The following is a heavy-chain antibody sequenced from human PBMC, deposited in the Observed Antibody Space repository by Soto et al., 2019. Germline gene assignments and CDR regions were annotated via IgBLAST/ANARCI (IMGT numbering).Heavy chain of an antibody. J-gene: IGHJ4*02. CDR1: GFTFTRYS. CDR3: ARESEDLTSNFDY. V-gene: IGHV3-21*01. Sequence: GGSLRLSCAASGFTFTRYSMNWVRQTPGKGLEWVSSISSTTNYIYYADSMKGRFTVSRDNAKNSVYLEMNSLSAEDTAVYYCARESEDLTSNFDYWGQGTLVTVSS. CDR2: ISSTTNYI.